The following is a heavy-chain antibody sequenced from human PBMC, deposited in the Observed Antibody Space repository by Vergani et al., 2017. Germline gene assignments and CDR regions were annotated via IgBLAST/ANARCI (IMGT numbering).Heavy chain of an antibody. J-gene: IGHJ4*02. CDR1: GDSISSGVYY. D-gene: IGHD3-22*01. Sequence: QVQLQESGPGLVKPSQTLSLTCSVSGDSISSGVYYWNWIRQHPGKGLEWIGYIYSTGSPHHNPSLRRRISMSVDTSKNQFSLKLNSVTAADAAMYYCARMGGYDEGDAFRIGYFDSWGPGILVTVSS. CDR2: IYSTGSP. V-gene: IGHV4-31*03. CDR3: ARMGGYDEGDAFRIGYFDS.